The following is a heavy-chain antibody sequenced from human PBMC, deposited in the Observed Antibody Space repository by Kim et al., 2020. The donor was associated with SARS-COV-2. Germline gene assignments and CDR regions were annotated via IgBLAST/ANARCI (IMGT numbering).Heavy chain of an antibody. Sequence: GGSLRLSCAVSGFTFSHDWMDWVRQAPGKGLEWVANIKGDGSEEPYVDSVKGRCTISSDNARYSLYLQMDILRADDTGRYYCSSFLGSWGQGTLVTVSS. J-gene: IGHJ4*02. CDR2: IKGDGSEE. CDR3: SSFLGS. V-gene: IGHV3-7*01. CDR1: GFTFSHDW.